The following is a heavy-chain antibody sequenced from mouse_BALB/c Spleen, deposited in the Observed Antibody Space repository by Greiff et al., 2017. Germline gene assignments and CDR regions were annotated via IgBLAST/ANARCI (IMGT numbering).Heavy chain of an antibody. V-gene: IGHV5-17*02. Sequence: EVKLVESGGGLVQPGGSRKLSCAASGFTFSSFGMHWVRQAPEKGLEWVAYISSGSSTIYYADTVKGRFTISRDNPKNTLFLQMTSLRSEDTAMYYCAKSDWDVYAMDYWGQGTSVTVSS. CDR2: ISSGSSTI. CDR1: GFTFSSFG. D-gene: IGHD4-1*01. CDR3: AKSDWDVYAMDY. J-gene: IGHJ4*01.